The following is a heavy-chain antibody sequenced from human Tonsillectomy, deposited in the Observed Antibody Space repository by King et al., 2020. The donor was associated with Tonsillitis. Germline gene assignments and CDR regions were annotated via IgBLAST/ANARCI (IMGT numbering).Heavy chain of an antibody. V-gene: IGHV1-69*18. CDR1: GGIFSNYV. D-gene: IGHD2-21*01. CDR2: IIPRFGTA. CDR3: ARAVKHIVVATPTRGAFDI. J-gene: IGHJ3*02. Sequence: QLVQSGAEVKKPGSSVKVSCKASGGIFSNYVISWVRQAPGQGLEWMGMIIPRFGTAIYAQKFPGSVTITADESTSTAYMELSSLRSEDTAVYYCARAVKHIVVATPTRGAFDIWGRGTTVIVSS.